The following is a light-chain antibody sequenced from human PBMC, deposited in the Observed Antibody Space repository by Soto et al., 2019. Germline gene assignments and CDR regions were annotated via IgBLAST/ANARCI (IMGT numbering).Light chain of an antibody. CDR1: QGIRNY. CDR3: QKYNSAPFT. CDR2: AAS. Sequence: DIQMTQSPSSLSASVGDRVTITCRASQGIRNYLAWYQQKPGEVPKLLIYAASTLQPGVPSRFSGSGSGTEFTLTISSLQPEDVAVYYCQKYNSAPFTFGQGTKLELK. J-gene: IGKJ2*01. V-gene: IGKV1-27*01.